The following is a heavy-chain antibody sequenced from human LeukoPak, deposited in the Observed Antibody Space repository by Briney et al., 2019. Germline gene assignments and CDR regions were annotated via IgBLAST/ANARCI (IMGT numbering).Heavy chain of an antibody. V-gene: IGHV1-46*01. CDR3: ARGRLDGMDV. CDR2: INPRGDAT. J-gene: IGHJ6*02. CDR1: GNTFIGYW. Sequence: ASVKVSCKASGNTFIGYWIHWVRQAPGQGLEWMGAINPRGDATIGAQKFQGRVTTTRDTSTSTVYIELSSLRSEDTAVYYCARGRLDGMDVWGQGTTVTVSS.